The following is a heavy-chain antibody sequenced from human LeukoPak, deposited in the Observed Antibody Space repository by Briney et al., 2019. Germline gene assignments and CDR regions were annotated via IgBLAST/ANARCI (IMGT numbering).Heavy chain of an antibody. CDR2: ISGDGGST. V-gene: IGHV3-43*02. CDR1: VFPFVDSA. Sequence: GGALMLSCSAHVFPFVDSAVNRVRRTPGKVLEMVPLISGDGGSTYYADSVQGRFTISRDNSKNSQYLHMNSLRTEDTALYYCAIFTTESSGYSFDYWGQGTLVTVSS. J-gene: IGHJ4*02. CDR3: AIFTTESSGYSFDY. D-gene: IGHD3-22*01.